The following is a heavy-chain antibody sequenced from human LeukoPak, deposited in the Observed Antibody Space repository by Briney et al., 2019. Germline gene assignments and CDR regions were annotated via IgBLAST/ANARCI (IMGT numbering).Heavy chain of an antibody. V-gene: IGHV4-39*07. Sequence: PSETLSLTCTVSGGSITSTSYYWGWIRQPPGKGLEWIASIYYTGTTYYNPSLKSRVTISVDTSKNQFSLKLSSVTAADTAVYYCARMVDSSGYPRIDYWGQGTLVTVSS. J-gene: IGHJ4*02. CDR3: ARMVDSSGYPRIDY. D-gene: IGHD3-22*01. CDR1: GGSITSTSYY. CDR2: IYYTGTT.